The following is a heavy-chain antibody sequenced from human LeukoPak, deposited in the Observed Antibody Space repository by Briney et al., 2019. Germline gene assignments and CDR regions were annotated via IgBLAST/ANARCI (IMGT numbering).Heavy chain of an antibody. D-gene: IGHD3-3*01. J-gene: IGHJ3*02. Sequence: GGSLRLSCAASGFTFSSYEMNWVRQAPGKGLEWVSYISSSGSTIYYADSVKGRFTISRDNAKNSLYLQMNSLRAEDTAVYYCARSGTPLITIFGVVPPPTLDIWGQGTMVTVSS. CDR3: ARSGTPLITIFGVVPPPTLDI. CDR2: ISSSGSTI. CDR1: GFTFSSYE. V-gene: IGHV3-48*03.